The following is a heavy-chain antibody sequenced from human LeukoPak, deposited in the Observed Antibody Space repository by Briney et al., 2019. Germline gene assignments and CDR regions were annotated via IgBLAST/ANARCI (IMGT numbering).Heavy chain of an antibody. J-gene: IGHJ5*02. Sequence: EPGGSLRLSCAASGFTVSSNYMSWVRQAPGKGLEWVSVIYSGGSTYYADSVKGRFTISRDNSKNTLYLQMNSLRAEDTAVYYCARDERLGWEPHRFDPWGQGALVTVSS. CDR1: GFTVSSNY. CDR2: IYSGGST. V-gene: IGHV3-66*01. CDR3: ARDERLGWEPHRFDP. D-gene: IGHD1-26*01.